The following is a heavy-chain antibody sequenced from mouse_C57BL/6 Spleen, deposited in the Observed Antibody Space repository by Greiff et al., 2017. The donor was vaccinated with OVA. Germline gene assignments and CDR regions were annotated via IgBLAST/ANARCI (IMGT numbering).Heavy chain of an antibody. J-gene: IGHJ4*01. D-gene: IGHD1-1*01. V-gene: IGHV2-2*01. CDR1: GFSLTSYG. CDR3: ARPSHYYGSSYDAMDY. CDR2: IWSGGST. Sequence: VQLQQSGPGLVQPSQSLSITCTVSGFSLTSYGVHWVRQSPGKGLEWLGVIWSGGSTDYNAAFISRLSISKDNSKSQVFFKMNSLQADDTAIYYCARPSHYYGSSYDAMDYWGQGTSVTVSS.